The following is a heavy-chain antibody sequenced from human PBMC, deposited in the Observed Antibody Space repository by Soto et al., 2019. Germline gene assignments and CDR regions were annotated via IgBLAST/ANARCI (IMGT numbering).Heavy chain of an antibody. CDR1: GGSISNSNYY. J-gene: IGHJ4*02. CDR2: IYYRGTT. V-gene: IGHV4-39*01. Sequence: SETLSLTCTVSGGSISNSNYYWGWIRQPPGEGLEWVATIYYRGTTYYNPSLKSRVTISVDMSKNQLTLTLLSVTAADTAVYYCASAYYDRTGYDYFDYWGQGTQVTVSS. CDR3: ASAYYDRTGYDYFDY. D-gene: IGHD3-22*01.